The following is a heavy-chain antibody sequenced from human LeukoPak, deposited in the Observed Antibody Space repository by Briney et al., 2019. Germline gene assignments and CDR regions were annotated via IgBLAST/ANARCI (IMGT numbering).Heavy chain of an antibody. CDR2: LFNSGVT. CDR3: ARHREASAYSSFDY. V-gene: IGHV4-39*01. D-gene: IGHD2-15*01. CDR1: GASISSTGYY. Sequence: SETLSLTCTVSGASISSTGYYWGWIRQSPGKRLEWIGSLFNSGVTYYSPSLKSRVSTSVDTSNNHFSLRLTSLTAADTAIYYCARHREASAYSSFDYWGQGTLVTVSS. J-gene: IGHJ4*02.